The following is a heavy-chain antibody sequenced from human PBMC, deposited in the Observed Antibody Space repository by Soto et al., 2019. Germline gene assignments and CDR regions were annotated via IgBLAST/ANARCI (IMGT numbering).Heavy chain of an antibody. J-gene: IGHJ4*02. D-gene: IGHD3-9*01. CDR1: GFTFSSYA. Sequence: PGGSLRLSCSASGFTFSSYAMHWVRQAPGKGLECVSAISSNGGSTYYADSVKGRFTISRDNSKNTLYLQMSSLRAEDTAVYYCVKASYDILTGYYDYWGQGTLVTVSS. V-gene: IGHV3-64D*08. CDR3: VKASYDILTGYYDY. CDR2: ISSNGGST.